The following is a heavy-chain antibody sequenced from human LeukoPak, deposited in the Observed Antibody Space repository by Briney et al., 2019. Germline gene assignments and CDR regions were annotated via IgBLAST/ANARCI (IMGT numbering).Heavy chain of an antibody. CDR1: GGSISRYY. D-gene: IGHD2-15*01. CDR2: IYYSGST. J-gene: IGHJ5*02. CDR3: ARQLDIVVVVAAIWFDP. Sequence: SETLSLTCTVSGGSISRYYWSWIRQPPGKELEWIGYIYYSGSTNYNPSLKSRVTISVDTSKNQFSLKLSSVTAADTAVYYCARQLDIVVVVAAIWFDPWGQGTLVTVSS. V-gene: IGHV4-59*01.